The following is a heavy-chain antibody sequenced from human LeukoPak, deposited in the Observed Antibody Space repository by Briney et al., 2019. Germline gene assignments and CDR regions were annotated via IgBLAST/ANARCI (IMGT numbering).Heavy chain of an antibody. CDR2: INHSGST. CDR3: ARGHIHCTGGSCYNWFDP. D-gene: IGHD2-15*01. CDR1: GGSFSGYY. V-gene: IGHV4-34*01. J-gene: IGHJ5*02. Sequence: SETLSLTCAVYGGSFSGYYWSWIRQPQGKGLEWIGEINHSGSTNYNPSLKSRVTISVDTSKHQFSLKLSSVTAADTAVYYCARGHIHCTGGSCYNWFDPWGQGTLVTVSS.